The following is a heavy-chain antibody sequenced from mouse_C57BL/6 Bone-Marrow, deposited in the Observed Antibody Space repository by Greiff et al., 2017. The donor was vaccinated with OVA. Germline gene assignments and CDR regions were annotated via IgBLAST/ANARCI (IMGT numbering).Heavy chain of an antibody. CDR1: GYTFTSYW. Sequence: QVQLKQPGAELVMPGASVKLSCKASGYTFTSYWMHWVKQRPGQGLEWIGEIDPSDSYTNYNQKFKGKSTLTVDKSSSTAYMQLSSLTSEDSAVYYCARIYDYSWFAYWGQGTLVTVSA. V-gene: IGHV1-69*01. CDR3: ARIYDYSWFAY. D-gene: IGHD2-4*01. J-gene: IGHJ3*01. CDR2: IDPSDSYT.